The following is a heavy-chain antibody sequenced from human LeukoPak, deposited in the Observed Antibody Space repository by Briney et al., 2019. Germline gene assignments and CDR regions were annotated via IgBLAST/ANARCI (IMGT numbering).Heavy chain of an antibody. Sequence: ATVKVSCKVSGYTLTELSMHWVRRAPGKGHEWMGGFDPEDGETTYAQKFQGRVTVTEDTSTDTAYMELSSLRSEDTAVYYCATGVGYCSGGSCYRGDYYYYAMDVWGQGTTVTVSS. D-gene: IGHD2-15*01. CDR2: FDPEDGET. CDR1: GYTLTELS. J-gene: IGHJ6*02. V-gene: IGHV1-24*01. CDR3: ATGVGYCSGGSCYRGDYYYYAMDV.